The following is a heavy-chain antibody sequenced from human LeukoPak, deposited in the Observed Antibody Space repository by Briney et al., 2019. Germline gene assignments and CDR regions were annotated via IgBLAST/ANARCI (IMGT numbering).Heavy chain of an antibody. Sequence: PGGSLRLSRAASGFTFSSHWMHWVRQAPGKGLVWVSRIISDGSSTSYADSVKGRFTISRDNAKNTLYLQMNSLRDEDTAVYYCARGHVPGSDRHWDYWGQGILVTVSS. CDR1: GFTFSSHW. V-gene: IGHV3-74*01. D-gene: IGHD3-10*01. J-gene: IGHJ4*02. CDR3: ARGHVPGSDRHWDY. CDR2: IISDGSST.